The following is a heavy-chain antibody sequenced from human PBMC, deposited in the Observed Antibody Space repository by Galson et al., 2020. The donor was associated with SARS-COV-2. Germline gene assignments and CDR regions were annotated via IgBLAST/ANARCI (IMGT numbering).Heavy chain of an antibody. Sequence: SETLSLTCTVSGGSISSGGYYWSWIRQHPGKGLEWIGYIYYSGSTYYNPSLKSRVTISVDTSKNQFSLKLSSVTAADTAVYYCARDRLVVTAPYYYGMDVWGQGTTVTVSS. D-gene: IGHD2-21*02. CDR2: IYYSGST. CDR3: ARDRLVVTAPYYYGMDV. CDR1: GGSISSGGYY. J-gene: IGHJ6*02. V-gene: IGHV4-31*03.